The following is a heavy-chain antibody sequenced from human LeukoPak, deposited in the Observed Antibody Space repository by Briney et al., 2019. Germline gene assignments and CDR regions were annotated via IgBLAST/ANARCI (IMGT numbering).Heavy chain of an antibody. CDR2: ISGSGGNT. CDR3: AKDSDYSSSWYSPIDTFDI. D-gene: IGHD6-13*01. Sequence: GGSLRLSCAASEFTFRSYAMTWVRQAPGKGLEWVATISGSGGNTYYADSVKGRFTISRDNSKNTLYLQMNSLRAEDTAVYSCAKDSDYSSSWYSPIDTFDIWGQGTMVTVSS. CDR1: EFTFRSYA. J-gene: IGHJ3*02. V-gene: IGHV3-23*01.